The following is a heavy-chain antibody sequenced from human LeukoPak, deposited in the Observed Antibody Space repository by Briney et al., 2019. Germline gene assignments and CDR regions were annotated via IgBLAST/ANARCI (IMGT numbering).Heavy chain of an antibody. CDR3: ARWGTYYDSSGYYPDAFDI. V-gene: IGHV4-30-4*07. CDR1: GGSISNGGFS. CDR2: IHYSGST. D-gene: IGHD3-22*01. Sequence: SETLSLTCAVSGGSISNGGFSWSWIRQPPGKGLEWIGNIHYSGSTSYNPSLKSRVTILGDTSKRHFSLKLSSVTAADTAVYYCARWGTYYDSSGYYPDAFDIWGQGTMVTVSS. J-gene: IGHJ3*02.